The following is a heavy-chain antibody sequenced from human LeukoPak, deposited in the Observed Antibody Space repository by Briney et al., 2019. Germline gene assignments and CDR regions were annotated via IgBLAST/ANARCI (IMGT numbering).Heavy chain of an antibody. D-gene: IGHD3-22*01. V-gene: IGHV1-18*01. CDR2: ISGYNGLT. CDR1: GYNVNSYG. J-gene: IGHJ4*02. CDR3: ARANPAPYDSSGYNFRGYFDY. Sequence: ASVKVSCKASGYNVNSYGISWLRQVPGQGLEWMGWISGYNGLTRYGKNVQGRVTLTTDTSTRTAYMELRSLRSDDTAVYYCARANPAPYDSSGYNFRGYFDYWGQGTRVTVSS.